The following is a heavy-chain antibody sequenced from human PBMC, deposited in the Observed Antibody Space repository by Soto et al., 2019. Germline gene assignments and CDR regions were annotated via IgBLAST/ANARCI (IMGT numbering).Heavy chain of an antibody. Sequence: GSLRLSCAASGFTFSSYWMSWVRQAPGKGLEWVANIKQDGSEKYYVDSVKGRFTISRDNAKNSLYLQMNSLRAEDTAVYYCAGPASGSPVDGYYGMDVWGQGTTVTVSS. J-gene: IGHJ6*02. V-gene: IGHV3-7*02. CDR2: IKQDGSEK. D-gene: IGHD1-26*01. CDR1: GFTFSSYW. CDR3: AGPASGSPVDGYYGMDV.